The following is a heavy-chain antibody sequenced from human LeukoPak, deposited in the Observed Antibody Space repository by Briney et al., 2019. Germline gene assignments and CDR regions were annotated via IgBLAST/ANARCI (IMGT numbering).Heavy chain of an antibody. J-gene: IGHJ4*02. Sequence: GESLKIPCKGSGYMFTNYWIAWVRQMPGKGLEWMGIIHPADGYTRYSPSFQGQVTISIDPSIFTAYLQWSSVRASDTAIYYCARPHDTGVGASGSGWSYFDFWGQRALITVSS. CDR1: GYMFTNYW. V-gene: IGHV5-51*01. D-gene: IGHD6-19*01. CDR2: IHPADGYT. CDR3: ARPHDTGVGASGSGWSYFDF.